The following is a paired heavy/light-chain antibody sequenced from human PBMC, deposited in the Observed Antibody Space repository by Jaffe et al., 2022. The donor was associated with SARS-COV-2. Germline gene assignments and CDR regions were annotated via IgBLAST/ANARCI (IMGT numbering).Heavy chain of an antibody. CDR3: AKVPSKNSGSFYA. D-gene: IGHD1-26*01. V-gene: IGHV3-23*04. CDR2: ISAKGDWT. J-gene: IGHJ5*02. Sequence: EVQLVESGGGLAQPGGSLRLSCGVSGFTLSSYPMSWVRQAPGKGLEWISAISAKGDWTFYVDSVKGRFTISRDTSRNTLFLEMDTLRAEDTAVYYCAKVPSKNSGSFYAWGQGTLVTVSS. CDR1: GFTLSSYP.
Light chain of an antibody. CDR2: ATS. CDR1: QSIGVY. CDR3: QQSYSVPFT. Sequence: DIQMTQSPSSLSASVGDRVTITCRTSQSIGVYLNWYQQKPGKAPKLLIYATSSLQSGVPSSFSGSGSGTDFTLTISSLQPEDFAIYYCQQSYSVPFTFGQGTRVEF. V-gene: IGKV1-39*01. J-gene: IGKJ2*01.